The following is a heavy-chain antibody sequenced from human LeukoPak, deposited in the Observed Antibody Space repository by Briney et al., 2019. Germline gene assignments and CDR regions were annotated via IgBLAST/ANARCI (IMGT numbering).Heavy chain of an antibody. CDR1: GFSVSSNY. J-gene: IGHJ3*02. CDR2: IYSGGST. D-gene: IGHD5-12*01. Sequence: GGSLRLSCAASGFSVSSNYMSWVRQAPGKGLEWVSVIYSGGSTYYADSVRGRFTISRDNSKNTLYLQMSSLRAEDTAVYYCARSGYGVAFDIWGQGTMVTVSS. CDR3: ARSGYGVAFDI. V-gene: IGHV3-53*01.